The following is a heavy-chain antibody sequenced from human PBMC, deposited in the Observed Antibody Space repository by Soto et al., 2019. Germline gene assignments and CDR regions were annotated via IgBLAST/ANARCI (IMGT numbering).Heavy chain of an antibody. J-gene: IGHJ5*02. CDR3: ARGYCTGGACYSNWFDP. CDR1: GGSISSGGFY. D-gene: IGHD2-8*02. CDR2: FYDRGNT. V-gene: IGHV4-31*03. Sequence: SETLSLTCSVSGGSISSGGFYWTWIRQHPDKGLQWIGYFYDRGNTFYNPSLKTRPIISLDTSKNQFSLKLSSVTAADTAVYYCARGYCTGGACYSNWFDPWGPGILVTVSS.